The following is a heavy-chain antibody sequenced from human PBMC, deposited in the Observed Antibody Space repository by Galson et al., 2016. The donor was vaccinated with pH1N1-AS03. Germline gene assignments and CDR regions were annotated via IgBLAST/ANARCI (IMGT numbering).Heavy chain of an antibody. CDR2: ISGSGANT. CDR1: GFTFATCA. Sequence: SLRLSCAASGFTFATCAMSWVRQAPGKGLEWLSAISGSGANTDYADSVKGRFTISRGNSRNTLYLQMNSLRAEDTAVYYCAKTSDFWSGYYPFDSWGQGTLATVSS. CDR3: AKTSDFWSGYYPFDS. D-gene: IGHD3-3*01. J-gene: IGHJ4*02. V-gene: IGHV3-23*01.